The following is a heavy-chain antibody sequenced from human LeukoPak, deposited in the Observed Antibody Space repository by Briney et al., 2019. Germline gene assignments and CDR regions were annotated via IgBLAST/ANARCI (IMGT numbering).Heavy chain of an antibody. CDR2: ILPNSGDT. CDR3: ARPPHELVSAAPFVY. D-gene: IGHD2-2*01. V-gene: IGHV1-2*02. Sequence: ASVKVSCKAPGYTFPLYYIHWLRQAPGEGLEWVGWILPNSGDTFYAQRFRGRVTMTSDTSTNTAYMDLYKLTSDDTAVYFCARPPHELVSAAPFVYWGQGTLVTVSS. CDR1: GYTFPLYY. J-gene: IGHJ4*02.